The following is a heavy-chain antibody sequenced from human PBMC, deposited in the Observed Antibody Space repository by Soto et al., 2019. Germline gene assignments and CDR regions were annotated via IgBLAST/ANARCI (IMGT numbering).Heavy chain of an antibody. CDR1: GGSISSYY. J-gene: IGHJ6*03. D-gene: IGHD6-13*01. CDR3: AGGYSSSWYPPYYYYYYYVDV. Sequence: SETLSLTCTVSGGSISSYYWSWIRQPPGKGLEWIGYIYYSGSTNYNPSLKSRVTISVDTSKNQFSLKLSSVTAADTAVYYCAGGYSSSWYPPYYYYYYYVDVWGKGTTVTVSS. V-gene: IGHV4-59*01. CDR2: IYYSGST.